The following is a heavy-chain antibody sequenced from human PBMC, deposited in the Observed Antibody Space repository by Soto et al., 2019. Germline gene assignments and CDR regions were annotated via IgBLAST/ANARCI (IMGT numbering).Heavy chain of an antibody. Sequence: SETLSLTCAVYGGSFSGYYLSWIRQPQGKGLEWIGEINHSGSTNYNPSLKSRVTISVDTSKNQFSLKLSSVTAADTAVYYCARGDYDFWSGHLLDYWGQGTLVTVS. CDR1: GGSFSGYY. CDR3: ARGDYDFWSGHLLDY. D-gene: IGHD3-3*01. J-gene: IGHJ4*02. V-gene: IGHV4-34*01. CDR2: INHSGST.